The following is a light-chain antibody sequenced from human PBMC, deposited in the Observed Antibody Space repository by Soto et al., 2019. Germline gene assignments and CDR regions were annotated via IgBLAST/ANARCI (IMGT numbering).Light chain of an antibody. Sequence: EIVLTQSPATLSLSPGERATLYCRASQSVSSSYLAWYQQKPGQAPRLLIYGASSRATGIPDRFSGSGSGTDFTLTISRLEPEDFAVYYCQQYGSSLATFGQGTKVDIK. CDR3: QQYGSSLAT. J-gene: IGKJ1*01. V-gene: IGKV3-20*01. CDR2: GAS. CDR1: QSVSSSY.